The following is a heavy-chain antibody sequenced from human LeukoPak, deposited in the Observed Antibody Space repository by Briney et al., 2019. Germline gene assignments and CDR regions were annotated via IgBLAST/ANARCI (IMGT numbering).Heavy chain of an antibody. D-gene: IGHD2-2*01. CDR2: IWYDGSNK. V-gene: IGHV3-33*06. CDR3: AKESGYCSSTSCFADAFDI. Sequence: GGSLRLSCAASGFTFSSYGMHWVRQAPGKGLEWVAVIWYDGSNKYYADSVKGQFTISRDNSKNTLYLQMNSLRAEDTAVYYCAKESGYCSSTSCFADAFDIWGQGTMVTVSS. J-gene: IGHJ3*02. CDR1: GFTFSSYG.